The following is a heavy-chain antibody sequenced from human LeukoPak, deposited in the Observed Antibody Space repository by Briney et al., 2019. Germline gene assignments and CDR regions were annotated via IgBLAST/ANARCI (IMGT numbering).Heavy chain of an antibody. CDR3: ARDVRIEGDSAFDI. Sequence: GGSLRLSCAASGFTFSSYSMNWVRQAPGKGLEWVSYISSSSSTIYYADSVKGRFTISRDNAKNSLYLQINSLRDEDTAVYYCARDVRIEGDSAFDIWGQGTMVTVSS. CDR1: GFTFSSYS. CDR2: ISSSSSTI. V-gene: IGHV3-48*02. D-gene: IGHD2-8*01. J-gene: IGHJ3*02.